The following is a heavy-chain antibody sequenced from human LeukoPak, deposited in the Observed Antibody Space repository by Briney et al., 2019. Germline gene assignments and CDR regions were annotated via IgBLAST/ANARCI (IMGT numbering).Heavy chain of an antibody. D-gene: IGHD3-10*01. Sequence: TLSLTCTVSGGSISSGGYYWSWLRQHPGKGLEWIGYIYYSGSTDYNPSLKSRVTISVDTSKNQFSLKLSSVTAADTAVYYCARDRGEFAELSTDWGQGTLVTVSS. CDR3: ARDRGEFAELSTD. CDR1: GGSISSGGYY. J-gene: IGHJ4*02. CDR2: IYYSGST. V-gene: IGHV4-31*03.